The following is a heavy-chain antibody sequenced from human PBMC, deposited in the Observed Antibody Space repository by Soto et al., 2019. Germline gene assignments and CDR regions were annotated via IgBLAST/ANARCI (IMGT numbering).Heavy chain of an antibody. CDR1: GYSFTSYW. Sequence: PGESLKISCKGSGYSFTSYWIGWVRQMPGKGLEWMGIIYPGDSDTRYSPSFQGQVTISADKSISTAYLQWSSLKASDTAMYYCARLLQQLVPPGYYVIDVWGQGTSVTGSS. D-gene: IGHD6-13*01. V-gene: IGHV5-51*01. J-gene: IGHJ6*02. CDR2: IYPGDSDT. CDR3: ARLLQQLVPPGYYVIDV.